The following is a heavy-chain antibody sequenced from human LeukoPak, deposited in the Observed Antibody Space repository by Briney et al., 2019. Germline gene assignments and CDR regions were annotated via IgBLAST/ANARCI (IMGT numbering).Heavy chain of an antibody. CDR3: ARQELSRHYFDY. D-gene: IGHD3-10*01. CDR2: IYYSGST. Sequence: SETLSLTCAVSGGSISNSRYYCGWLRQPPGKGLEWIGSIYYSGSTYYNPSLKCRVTISVDTSTNQFSLRLSSVTAADTAVYYCARQELSRHYFDYWGQGTLVTVSS. J-gene: IGHJ4*02. CDR1: GGSISNSRYY. V-gene: IGHV4-39*01.